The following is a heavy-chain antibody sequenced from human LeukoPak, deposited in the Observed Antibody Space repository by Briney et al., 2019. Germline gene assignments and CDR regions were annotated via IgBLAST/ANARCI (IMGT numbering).Heavy chain of an antibody. CDR2: IYYSGST. CDR1: GGSISSYY. V-gene: IGHV4-59*12. D-gene: IGHD6-13*01. Sequence: SETLSLTCTVSGGSISSYYWSWIRQPPGKGLEWIGYIYYSGSTNYNPSLKSRVTISVDTSKNQFSLKLSSVTAADTAVYYCARDYRYSSRGFYMDVWGKGTTVTVSS. CDR3: ARDYRYSSRGFYMDV. J-gene: IGHJ6*03.